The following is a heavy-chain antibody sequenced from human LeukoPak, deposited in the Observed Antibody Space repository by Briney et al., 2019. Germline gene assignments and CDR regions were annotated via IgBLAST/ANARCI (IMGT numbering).Heavy chain of an antibody. V-gene: IGHV3-20*04. Sequence: GGSLRLSCAASGFTFDDYGMSWVRQAPGKGLEWVSGINWNGGSTTYADSVKGRFTISRDNGKNSLYLQMNSLRAEDTAVYYCARGAHVYYYDSSGYFYWGQGTLVTVSS. CDR3: ARGAHVYYYDSSGYFY. D-gene: IGHD3-22*01. J-gene: IGHJ4*02. CDR2: INWNGGST. CDR1: GFTFDDYG.